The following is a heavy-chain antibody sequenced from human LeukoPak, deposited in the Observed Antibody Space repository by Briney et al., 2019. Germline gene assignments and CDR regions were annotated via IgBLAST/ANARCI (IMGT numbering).Heavy chain of an antibody. CDR2: ISAYNGNT. D-gene: IGHD5-12*01. Sequence: ASVTVSCASSGSTFTSYGIGWVRQAPGQGREWMGWISAYNGNTNHAQKLQGRATMTTDTTTSTAYRELRRLRSDDTAVYYCARDGQWLRSFYYWGQGTLVTVSA. V-gene: IGHV1-18*01. CDR1: GSTFTSYG. CDR3: ARDGQWLRSFYY. J-gene: IGHJ4*02.